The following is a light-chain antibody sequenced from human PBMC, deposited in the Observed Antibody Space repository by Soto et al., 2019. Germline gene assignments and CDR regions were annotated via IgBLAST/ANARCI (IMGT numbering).Light chain of an antibody. V-gene: IGKV3-11*01. CDR2: GAS. CDR3: QQREGCPNA. Sequence: EIVLTQSPASLSLSPGERATLSCRASQSVDSYLVWYQQKPGQAPRLLIFGASNRATGIPARFSGSGSGKDFNLTINSLEPDDFAVYFCQQREGCPNAFGQGTRVEIK. CDR1: QSVDSY. J-gene: IGKJ5*01.